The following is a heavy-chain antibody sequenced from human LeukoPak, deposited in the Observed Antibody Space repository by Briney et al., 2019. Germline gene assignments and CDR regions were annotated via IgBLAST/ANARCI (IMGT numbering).Heavy chain of an antibody. J-gene: IGHJ4*02. CDR1: SESFSGYF. D-gene: IGHD3-3*01. CDR2: INHSGSTS. CDR3: ARVGSGLNLYYFDY. V-gene: IGHV4-34*01. Sequence: SETLSLTCAVYSESFSGYFWNWIRQPPGKGLEWIGEINHSGSTSNHNPSLKSRVTMSVDTSKNQFSLKLSSVTAADTAVYFCARVGSGLNLYYFDYWGQGILVTVSS.